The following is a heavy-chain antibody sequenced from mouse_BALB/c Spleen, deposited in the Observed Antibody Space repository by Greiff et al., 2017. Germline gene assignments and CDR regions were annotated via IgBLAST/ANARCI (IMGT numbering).Heavy chain of an antibody. CDR1: GYSFTSYW. V-gene: IGHV1S126*01. D-gene: IGHD2-2*01. CDR3: AREEEGYGYYAMDY. CDR2: IDPSDSET. J-gene: IGHJ4*01. Sequence: QVQLQQSGPQLVRPGASVKISCKASGYSFTSYWMHWVKQRPGQGLEWIGMIDPSDSETRLNQKFKDKATLTVDKSSSTAYMQLSSPTSEDSAVYYCAREEEGYGYYAMDYWGQGTSVTVSS.